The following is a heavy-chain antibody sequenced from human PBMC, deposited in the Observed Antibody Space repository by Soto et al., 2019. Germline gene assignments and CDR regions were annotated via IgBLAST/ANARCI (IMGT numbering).Heavy chain of an antibody. Sequence: PSETLSLTCTVSGGSISSGGYYWSRIRQHPGKGLEWIGYIYYSGSTYYNPSLKSRVTISVDTSKNQFSLKLSSVTAADTAVYYCARTGWYYDFWSYGHFDYWGQGTLVTVSS. D-gene: IGHD3-3*01. CDR1: GGSISSGGYY. V-gene: IGHV4-31*03. CDR3: ARTGWYYDFWSYGHFDY. J-gene: IGHJ4*02. CDR2: IYYSGST.